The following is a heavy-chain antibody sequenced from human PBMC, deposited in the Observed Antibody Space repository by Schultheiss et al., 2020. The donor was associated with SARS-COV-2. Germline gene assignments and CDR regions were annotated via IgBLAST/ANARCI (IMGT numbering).Heavy chain of an antibody. J-gene: IGHJ4*02. CDR3: ARLRPIHNGQWLVLNY. V-gene: IGHV4-38-2*01. CDR2: IYYSGST. CDR1: GYSISDGFS. Sequence: SETLSLTCAVSGYSISDGFSWGWIRQPPGKGLEWIGYIYYSGSTYYNPSLKSRVTISVDTSKNQFSLKLSSVTAADTAVYYCARLRPIHNGQWLVLNYWGQGTLVTVSS. D-gene: IGHD6-19*01.